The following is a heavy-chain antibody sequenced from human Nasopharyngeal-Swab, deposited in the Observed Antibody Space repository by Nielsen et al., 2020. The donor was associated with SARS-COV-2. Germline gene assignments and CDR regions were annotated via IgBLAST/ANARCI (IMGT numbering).Heavy chain of an antibody. J-gene: IGHJ4*02. Sequence: SETLSLTCAVSGGSISSGGYSWSWIRQPPGQELEWIGYVFNDGSTYYNPSFESRGTISVDTSKNQFSLNLRSVTAADTAMYYCARVLSSSGFTFDYWGRGILVTVSS. CDR3: ARVLSSSGFTFDY. V-gene: IGHV4-30-4*07. D-gene: IGHD5-18*01. CDR2: VFNDGST. CDR1: GGSISSGGYS.